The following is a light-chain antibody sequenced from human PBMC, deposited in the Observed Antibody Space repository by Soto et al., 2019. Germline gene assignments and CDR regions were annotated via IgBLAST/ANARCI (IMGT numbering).Light chain of an antibody. CDR2: ATS. V-gene: IGKV3-20*01. CDR3: QQYDTSPYT. J-gene: IGKJ2*01. CDR1: QSVTNRH. Sequence: EIVVTQSPAALSLSPGERATLSCRASQSVTNRHLAWYQQKPGQAPRLLIFATSGWHTAFPDRFSGSGSGTDFTLTISSLEPEDFAVYYCQQYDTSPYTFGQGTKLDI.